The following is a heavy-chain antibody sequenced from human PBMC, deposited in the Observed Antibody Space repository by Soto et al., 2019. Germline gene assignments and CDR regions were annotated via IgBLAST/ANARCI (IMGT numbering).Heavy chain of an antibody. V-gene: IGHV1-69*13. D-gene: IGHD2-15*01. J-gene: IGHJ4*02. CDR2: IIPIFGTA. CDR1: GGTFSSYA. Sequence: ASVKVSCKASGGTFSSYAISWVRQAPGQGLEWMGGIIPIFGTANYAQKFQGRVTITADESTSTAYMELSSLRSEDTAVYYCTLEFSGQIDYWGQGTLVTVSS. CDR3: TLEFSGQIDY.